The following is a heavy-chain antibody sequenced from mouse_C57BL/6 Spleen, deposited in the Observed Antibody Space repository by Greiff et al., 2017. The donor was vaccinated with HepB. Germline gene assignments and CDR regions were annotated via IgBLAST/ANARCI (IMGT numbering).Heavy chain of an antibody. CDR2: IYPGDGDT. CDR1: GYAFSSYW. CDR3: ARSKYYGSSRYFDV. J-gene: IGHJ1*03. Sequence: ESGAELVKPGASVKISCKASGYAFSSYWMNWVKQRPGKGLEWIGQIYPGDGDTNYNGKFKGKATLTADKSSSTAYMQLSSLTSEDSAVYFCARSKYYGSSRYFDVWGTGTTVTVSS. V-gene: IGHV1-80*01. D-gene: IGHD1-1*01.